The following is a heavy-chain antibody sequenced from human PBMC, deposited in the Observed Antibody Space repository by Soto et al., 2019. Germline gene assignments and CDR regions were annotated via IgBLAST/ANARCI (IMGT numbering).Heavy chain of an antibody. CDR2: IDPSDSYT. CDR1: GYSFTRYW. J-gene: IGHJ6*02. CDR3: ARLYGGNSGMDV. V-gene: IGHV5-10-1*01. D-gene: IGHD4-17*01. Sequence: GGSLKISCKGSGYSFTRYWVTWVRQMPGKGLEWMGRIDPSDSYTNYNPPFQGHVTISVDKSISTAYLQWSSLKASDTAMYYCARLYGGNSGMDVWGQGTTVTVSS.